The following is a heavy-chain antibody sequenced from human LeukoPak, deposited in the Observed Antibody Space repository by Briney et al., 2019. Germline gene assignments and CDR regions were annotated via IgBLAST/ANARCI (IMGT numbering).Heavy chain of an antibody. Sequence: TSETLSLTCTVSGGSISSANYYWNWIRQPPGKGLEWIGYISYSGSTHYNPSPKSRATISADTSKNQFSLKLTSMTAADTAVYHCARGGEGYNYVYWGQGTLVTVSS. J-gene: IGHJ4*02. CDR2: ISYSGST. V-gene: IGHV4-30-4*01. CDR1: GGSISSANYY. CDR3: ARGGEGYNYVY. D-gene: IGHD5-24*01.